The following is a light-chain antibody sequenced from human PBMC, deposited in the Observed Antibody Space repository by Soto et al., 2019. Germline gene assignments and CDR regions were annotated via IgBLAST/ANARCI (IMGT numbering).Light chain of an antibody. V-gene: IGKV1-39*01. J-gene: IGKJ1*01. Sequence: DIQMTQSPSSLSASVGDRVTITCRASQSISSYLNWYQQKPGKAPKLLIYAASSLQSGVPSRFSGSGSGTDFTLTISSLQPEDFATYYCQQVYTYPRTFGQGTKVDIK. CDR2: AAS. CDR3: QQVYTYPRT. CDR1: QSISSY.